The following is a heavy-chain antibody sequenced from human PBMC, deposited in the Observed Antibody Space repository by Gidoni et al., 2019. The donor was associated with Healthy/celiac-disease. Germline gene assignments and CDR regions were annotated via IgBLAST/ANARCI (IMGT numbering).Heavy chain of an antibody. D-gene: IGHD3-10*01. V-gene: IGHV3-33*01. CDR2: IWYDGSNK. CDR1: GFTFSSYG. Sequence: QVQLVESGGGVVQPGRSLRLSCAASGFTFSSYGMHWVRQAPGKGLVWVAVIWYDGSNKYYADSVKGRFTISRDNSKNTLYLQMNSLRAEDTAVYYCARGHYYGSGSYFNWFDPWGQGTLVTVSS. J-gene: IGHJ5*02. CDR3: ARGHYYGSGSYFNWFDP.